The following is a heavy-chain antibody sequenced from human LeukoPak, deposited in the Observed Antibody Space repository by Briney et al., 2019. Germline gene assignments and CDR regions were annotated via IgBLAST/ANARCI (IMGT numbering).Heavy chain of an antibody. Sequence: SETLSLTCAVYGGSFSGYYWSWIRQPPGKGLEWIGEINHSGSTNYNPSLKSRVTISVDTSKNQFSLKLSSVTAADTAVYYCARRPRGYSYGWSHYFDYWGQGTLVTVSS. CDR2: INHSGST. CDR3: ARRPRGYSYGWSHYFDY. V-gene: IGHV4-34*01. D-gene: IGHD5-18*01. CDR1: GGSFSGYY. J-gene: IGHJ4*02.